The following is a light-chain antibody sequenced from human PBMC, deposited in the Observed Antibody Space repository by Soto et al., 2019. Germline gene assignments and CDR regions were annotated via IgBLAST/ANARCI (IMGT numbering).Light chain of an antibody. CDR1: QSVSSY. Sequence: EIVLTQSPATLSLSPGERATLSCRASQSVSSYLAWYQQKPGQAPRLLIYGASNRATGIPARFSGSGSETDFTLTISSLEPEDFAVYYCQQRSNWPRTFGQGTKVEIK. V-gene: IGKV3-11*01. CDR2: GAS. CDR3: QQRSNWPRT. J-gene: IGKJ1*01.